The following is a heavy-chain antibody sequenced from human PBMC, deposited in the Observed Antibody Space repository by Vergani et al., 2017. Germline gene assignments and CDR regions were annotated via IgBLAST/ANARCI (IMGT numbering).Heavy chain of an antibody. D-gene: IGHD3-22*01. V-gene: IGHV3-30*03. Sequence: VQLLESGGGVVQPGRSLRLSCAASGFTFSSYGMHWVRQAPGKGLEWVAVISYDGSNKYYADSVKGLFTISRDNSKNTLYLQMNSLRAEDTAVYYCELGLIPFDSSGSSYYYAFDIWGQGTMVTVSS. J-gene: IGHJ3*02. CDR3: ELGLIPFDSSGSSYYYAFDI. CDR2: ISYDGSNK. CDR1: GFTFSSYG.